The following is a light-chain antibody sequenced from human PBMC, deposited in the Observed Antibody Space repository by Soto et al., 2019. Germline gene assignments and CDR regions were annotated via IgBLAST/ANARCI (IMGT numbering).Light chain of an antibody. Sequence: DIQLTQSPSFLSASVGDRVTITCRASQGISSYLAWYQQKPGKVPKLLIYAASTLQSGVPSRFSGSGSGTEFTLTISSLQPEDFAVYYCQQYGSSSYTFGQGTRLEIK. CDR2: AAS. J-gene: IGKJ2*01. V-gene: IGKV1-9*01. CDR1: QGISSY. CDR3: QQYGSSSYT.